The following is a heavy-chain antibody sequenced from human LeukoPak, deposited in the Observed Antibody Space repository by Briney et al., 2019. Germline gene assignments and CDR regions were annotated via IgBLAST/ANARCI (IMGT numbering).Heavy chain of an antibody. CDR2: IYYSGST. J-gene: IGHJ2*01. V-gene: IGHV4-30-4*01. CDR3: ARAQTSNDYGDYNYWYFDL. CDR1: GGSISSGDYY. Sequence: PSETLSLTCTVSGGSISSGDYYWSWIRQPPGKGLEWIGYIYYSGSTYYNPSLKSRVTISVDTSKNQFSLKLSSVTAADTAVYYCARAQTSNDYGDYNYWYFDLWGRGTLVTVSS. D-gene: IGHD4-17*01.